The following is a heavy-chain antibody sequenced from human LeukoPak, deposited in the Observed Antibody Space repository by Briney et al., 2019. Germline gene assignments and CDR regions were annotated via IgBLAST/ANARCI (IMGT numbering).Heavy chain of an antibody. D-gene: IGHD1-1*01. J-gene: IGHJ4*02. CDR1: GYTFTNYD. V-gene: IGHV1-8*01. CDR3: ARGGAGTLDY. CDR2: MNPNSGNT. Sequence: GASVKVSCKASGYTFTNYDITWVRQATGQGLECVGWMNPNSGNTGYAERFQGRVTMTRNTSISTAYMELSSLRSEDTAVYFCARGGAGTLDYWGQGTLVTVSS.